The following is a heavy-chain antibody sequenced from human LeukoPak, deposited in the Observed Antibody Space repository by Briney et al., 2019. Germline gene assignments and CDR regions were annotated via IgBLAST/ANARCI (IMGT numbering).Heavy chain of an antibody. Sequence: SETLSLTCAVYGGSFSGYYWSWIRQPPGKGLEWIGEINHSGSTNYNPSLQSRVTISVDTSKNQFSLKLSSVTAADPAVYYCARGGIAVAGTKFDYWGQGTLVTVSS. D-gene: IGHD6-19*01. CDR3: ARGGIAVAGTKFDY. CDR1: GGSFSGYY. V-gene: IGHV4-34*01. CDR2: INHSGST. J-gene: IGHJ4*02.